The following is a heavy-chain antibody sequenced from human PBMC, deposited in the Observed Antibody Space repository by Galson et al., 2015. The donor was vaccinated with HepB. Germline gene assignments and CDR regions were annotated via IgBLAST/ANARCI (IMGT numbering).Heavy chain of an antibody. D-gene: IGHD3-9*01. J-gene: IGHJ4*02. CDR2: ISAYNGNT. CDR1: GYTFTSYG. V-gene: IGHV1-18*04. CDR3: ARGPERPSRYYDILTGLTPNFDY. Sequence: SVKVSCKASGYTFTSYGISWVRQAPGQGLEWMGWISAYNGNTNYAQKLQGRVTMTTDTSTSTAYMELRSLRSDDTAVYYCARGPERPSRYYDILTGLTPNFDYWGQGTLVTVSS.